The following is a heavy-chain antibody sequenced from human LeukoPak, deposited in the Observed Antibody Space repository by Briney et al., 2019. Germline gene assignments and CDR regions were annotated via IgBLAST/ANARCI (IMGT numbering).Heavy chain of an antibody. CDR3: AKDYSDGYNLFDY. D-gene: IGHD5-24*01. J-gene: IGHJ4*02. CDR2: ISGSGGST. CDR1: GFTFSSYA. Sequence: PGGSLRLSCAASGFTFSSYAMSWVRQAPGKGLEWVSAISGSGGSTYYADSVKGRFTISRDNSKNTLYLQMNSLRDEDTAVYYCAKDYSDGYNLFDYWGQGTLVTVSS. V-gene: IGHV3-23*01.